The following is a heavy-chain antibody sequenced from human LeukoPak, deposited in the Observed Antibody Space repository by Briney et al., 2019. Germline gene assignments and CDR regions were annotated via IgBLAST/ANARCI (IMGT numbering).Heavy chain of an antibody. J-gene: IGHJ3*01. V-gene: IGHV3-23*01. D-gene: IGHD4-17*01. CDR1: GFTFSTYA. CDR2: INAGGGET. CDR3: GRDPNGDYFGAFEF. Sequence: GGSLRLSCAASGFTFSTYAMTWVRQAAEKGLEWVSIINAGGGETYYADSVKGRYTISRDNSKNTLYLQMNSLRVEDTAVYYCGRDPNGDYFGAFEFWGQETLVTVSA.